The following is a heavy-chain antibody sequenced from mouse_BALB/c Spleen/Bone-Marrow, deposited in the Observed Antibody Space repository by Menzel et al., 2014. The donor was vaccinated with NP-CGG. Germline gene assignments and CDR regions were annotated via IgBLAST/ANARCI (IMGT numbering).Heavy chain of an antibody. J-gene: IGHJ4*01. CDR3: ARKGAMITHYYAMDY. Sequence: EVKLVESGGGLVQPGGSRKLSCAASGFTFSSFGMHWVRQAPEKGLEWVAYISNGSSTIHYADTVKGRFTISRDNPKNTLFLQMTSLRSEETAMYYCARKGAMITHYYAMDYWGQGTSVTVSS. CDR1: GFTFSSFG. V-gene: IGHV5-17*02. CDR2: ISNGSSTI. D-gene: IGHD2-4*01.